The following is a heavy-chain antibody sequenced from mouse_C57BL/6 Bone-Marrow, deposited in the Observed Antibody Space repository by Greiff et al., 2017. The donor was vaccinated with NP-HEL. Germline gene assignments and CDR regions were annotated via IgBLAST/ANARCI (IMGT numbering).Heavy chain of an antibody. V-gene: IGHV5-12*01. CDR1: GFTFSDYY. CDR2: ISNGGGST. J-gene: IGHJ2*01. Sequence: EVKLVESGGGLVQPGGSLKLSCAASGFTFSDYYMYWVRQTPEKRLEWVAYISNGGGSTYYPDTVKGRFTISRDNAKNTLYLQMSRLKSEDTAMYYCARHRGHYFDYWGQGTTLTVSS. CDR3: ARHRGHYFDY.